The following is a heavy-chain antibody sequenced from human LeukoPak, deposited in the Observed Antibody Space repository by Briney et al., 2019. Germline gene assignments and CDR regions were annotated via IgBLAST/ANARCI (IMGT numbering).Heavy chain of an antibody. CDR1: GFTFGDHG. Sequence: GGSLRLSCTASGFTFGDHGMGWVRQAPEKGLEWVGFIRRKVYGGTTEYAASVRGRFSISRDDSKSIAYLEMNSLKTEDTAVYYCTRDKDWSYDYWGQGTLVTVPS. D-gene: IGHD3/OR15-3a*01. J-gene: IGHJ4*02. CDR3: TRDKDWSYDY. V-gene: IGHV3-49*04. CDR2: IRRKVYGGTT.